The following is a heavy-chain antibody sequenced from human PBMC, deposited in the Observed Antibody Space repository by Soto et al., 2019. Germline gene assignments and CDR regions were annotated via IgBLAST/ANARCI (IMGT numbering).Heavy chain of an antibody. CDR2: IIPIFGTA. V-gene: IGHV1-69*13. CDR3: AREYSTGSSGYPYYYGMDV. CDR1: GGTFSSYA. J-gene: IGHJ6*02. D-gene: IGHD3-22*01. Sequence: SVKVSCKASGGTFSSYAISWVRQAPGQGLEWMGGIIPIFGTANYAQKFQGRVTITADESTSTAYMELSSLRSEDTAVYYCAREYSTGSSGYPYYYGMDVWGQGTTVTVSS.